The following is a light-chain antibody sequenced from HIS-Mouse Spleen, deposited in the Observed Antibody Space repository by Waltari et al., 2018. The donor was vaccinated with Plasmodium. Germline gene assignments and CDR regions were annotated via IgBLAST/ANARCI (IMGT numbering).Light chain of an antibody. CDR2: DAS. V-gene: IGKV3-11*01. Sequence: EIVLTQSPATLSLSPGERATLSCRASQSVSSYVAWYQQKPGQAPRLLIYDASNRATGIPARFSGSGSGTDFTLTISSLEPEDFAVYYCQQRSNWPRGTFGQGTKVEIK. J-gene: IGKJ1*01. CDR1: QSVSSY. CDR3: QQRSNWPRGT.